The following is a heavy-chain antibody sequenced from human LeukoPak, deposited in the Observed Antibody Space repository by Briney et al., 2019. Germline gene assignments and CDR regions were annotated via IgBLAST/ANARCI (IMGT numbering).Heavy chain of an antibody. V-gene: IGHV5-51*01. J-gene: IGHJ6*02. CDR1: GYNFASYW. CDR2: IFPREADT. CDR3: AGSDQFQWFGDPRRPHYYGPDV. Sequence: VEALKISCKGSGYNFASYWIGLVRQMPGEGLEWMGIIFPREADTRYSPPFQGQLTIITHNYIGTAYLQWCSLKPSDTATYYCAGSDQFQWFGDPRRPHYYGPDVWGQGTTVTVSS. D-gene: IGHD3-10*01.